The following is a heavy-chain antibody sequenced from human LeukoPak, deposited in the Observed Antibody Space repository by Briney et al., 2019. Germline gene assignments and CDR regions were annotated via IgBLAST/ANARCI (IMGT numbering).Heavy chain of an antibody. CDR2: INHSGST. Sequence: PSETLSLTCAVYGGSFSGYYWSWIRQPPGKGLEWLGEINHSGSTNYNPSLKSRVTISVDTSKNQFSLKLSSVTAADTAVYYCARGLVNNYYDSRNWFDPWGQGTLVTVSS. CDR3: ARGLVNNYYDSRNWFDP. D-gene: IGHD3-22*01. CDR1: GGSFSGYY. J-gene: IGHJ5*02. V-gene: IGHV4-34*01.